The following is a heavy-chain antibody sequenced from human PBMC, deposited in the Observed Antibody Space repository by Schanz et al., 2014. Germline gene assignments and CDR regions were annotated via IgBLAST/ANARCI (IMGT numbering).Heavy chain of an antibody. CDR3: AKEKGDCSSTSCSYYFNY. Sequence: EVQLVESGGGLIQPGGSLRLSCAVSGFSVSTNYMSWARQAPGKGLEWISSMYINSGSTQYADSVKGRFTISRDNSKNTLYLQMNSLRAEDTAVYYCAKEKGDCSSTSCSYYFNYWGQGTLVTVSS. V-gene: IGHV3-53*01. J-gene: IGHJ4*02. CDR2: MYINSGST. D-gene: IGHD2-2*01. CDR1: GFSVSTNY.